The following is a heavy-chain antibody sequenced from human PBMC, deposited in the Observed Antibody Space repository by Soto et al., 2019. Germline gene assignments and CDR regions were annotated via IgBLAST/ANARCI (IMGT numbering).Heavy chain of an antibody. CDR2: IVVGSGNT. V-gene: IGHV1-58*01. D-gene: IGHD5-18*01. Sequence: SVKVSCKASGFTFTSSAVQWVRQARGQRLEWIGWIVVGSGNTNYAQKFQERVTITRDMSTSTAYMELSSLRSEDTAVYYCAADLYTDTAMVYYYYCGTGVWGQGTTVTVSS. CDR3: AADLYTDTAMVYYYYCGTGV. CDR1: GFTFTSSA. J-gene: IGHJ6*02.